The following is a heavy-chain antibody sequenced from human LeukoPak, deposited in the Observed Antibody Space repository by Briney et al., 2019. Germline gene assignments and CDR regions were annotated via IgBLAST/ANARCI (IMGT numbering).Heavy chain of an antibody. V-gene: IGHV3-48*04. CDR2: ITSGSSTI. CDR3: ARGATYAYYQDY. J-gene: IGHJ4*02. CDR1: GFSFSTYS. Sequence: PGGSLRLSCAASGFSFSTYSMNWVRQAPGKGLEWVSYITSGSSTIYYSDSVKGRFTISRDDAENFLYLEMNSLRVEDTAVYYCARGATYAYYQDYWGQGTLVTVSS. D-gene: IGHD1-26*01.